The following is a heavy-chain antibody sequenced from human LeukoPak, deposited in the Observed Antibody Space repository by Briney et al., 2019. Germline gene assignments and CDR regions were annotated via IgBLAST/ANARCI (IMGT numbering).Heavy chain of an antibody. J-gene: IGHJ4*02. Sequence: GGSLRLSCAASGFTFSSSWMSRVRQAPGKGLEWVANINQDGSEKYYVDSVKGRFTISRDNSKNTLYLQMNSLRAEDTAVYYCAKPSYDSSGYYVDYWGQGTLVTVSS. D-gene: IGHD3-22*01. V-gene: IGHV3-7*01. CDR1: GFTFSSSW. CDR3: AKPSYDSSGYYVDY. CDR2: INQDGSEK.